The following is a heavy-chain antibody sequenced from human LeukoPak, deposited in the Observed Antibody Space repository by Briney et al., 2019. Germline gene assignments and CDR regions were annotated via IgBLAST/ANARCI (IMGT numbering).Heavy chain of an antibody. D-gene: IGHD3-22*01. CDR1: GGSISSGDYY. CDR2: IYYSGST. CDR3: ARDRDSSGSNFDLDY. J-gene: IGHJ4*02. Sequence: PSETLSLTCTVSGGSISSGDYYWSWIRQPPGKGLEWIGYIYYSGSTYYNPSLKSRVTISVDTSKNQFSLKLSSVTAADTAVYYCARDRDSSGSNFDLDYWGQGTLVTVSS. V-gene: IGHV4-30-4*08.